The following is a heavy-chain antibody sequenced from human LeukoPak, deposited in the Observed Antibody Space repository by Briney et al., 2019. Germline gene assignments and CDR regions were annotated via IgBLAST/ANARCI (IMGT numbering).Heavy chain of an antibody. CDR2: INHSGST. Sequence: SETLSLTCAVYGGSFSGYYWSWIRQPPGKGLEWIGEINHSGSTNYNPSRKSRVTISVDTSKNHFSLKMSSVTAADTAVYFCAREAESDDFWSGYYLFDYWGQGTLVTVSS. V-gene: IGHV4-34*01. J-gene: IGHJ4*02. D-gene: IGHD3-3*01. CDR3: AREAESDDFWSGYYLFDY. CDR1: GGSFSGYY.